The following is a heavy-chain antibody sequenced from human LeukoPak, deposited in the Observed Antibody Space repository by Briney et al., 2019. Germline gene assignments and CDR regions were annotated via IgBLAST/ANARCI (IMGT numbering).Heavy chain of an antibody. Sequence: GGSLRLSCVASGFTFSSYAMSWDRQAPGKGLEWVSAISGSGVTTHYAGSVKGRFSISRDNSENTLYLQMNSLRAEDTALYYCAKKVVVGATSPYSDFQDWGQGTLVTVSS. CDR1: GFTFSSYA. J-gene: IGHJ1*01. V-gene: IGHV3-23*01. CDR3: AKKVVVGATSPYSDFQD. CDR2: ISGSGVTT. D-gene: IGHD1-26*01.